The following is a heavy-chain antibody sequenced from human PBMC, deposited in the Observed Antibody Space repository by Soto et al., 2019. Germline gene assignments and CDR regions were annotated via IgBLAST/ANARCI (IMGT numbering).Heavy chain of an antibody. CDR2: IYYSGST. CDR1: GGSISSGDYY. D-gene: IGHD3-3*01. V-gene: IGHV4-30-4*01. CDR3: ARARPERFLEWLPNFDY. J-gene: IGHJ4*02. Sequence: SETLSLTCTVSGGSISSGDYYWSWIRQPPGKGLEWIGYIYYSGSTYYNPSLKSRVTISVDTSKNQFSLKLSSVTAADTAVYYCARARPERFLEWLPNFDYWGQGTLVTVSS.